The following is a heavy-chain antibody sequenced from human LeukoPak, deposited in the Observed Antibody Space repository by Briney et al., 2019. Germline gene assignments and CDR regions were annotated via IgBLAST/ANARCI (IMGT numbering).Heavy chain of an antibody. CDR3: AREMESSSWYVHGVQLQPPDY. Sequence: PEGSLRLSCAASGFTFSSYSMNWVRQAPGKGLEWVSSISSSSSYIYYADSVKGRFTISRDNAKNSLYLQMNSLRAEDTAVYYCAREMESSSWYVHGVQLQPPDYWGQGTLVTVSS. CDR1: GFTFSSYS. J-gene: IGHJ4*02. V-gene: IGHV3-21*01. D-gene: IGHD6-13*01. CDR2: ISSSSSYI.